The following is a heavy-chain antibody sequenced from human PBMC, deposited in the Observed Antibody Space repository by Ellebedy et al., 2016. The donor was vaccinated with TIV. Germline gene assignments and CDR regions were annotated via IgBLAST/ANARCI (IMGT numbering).Heavy chain of an antibody. J-gene: IGHJ3*02. D-gene: IGHD3-3*01. CDR3: ARRKITVFGETDAFDI. CDR1: GGSINNYY. Sequence: MPSETLSLTCSVSGGSINNYYWTWIRQPPGQGLEWIGDIHHSGNSHIHPSLKSRVTLSVDTSKNQFSLRLSSVTAADTAVYYCARRKITVFGETDAFDIWGQGTVVTVSS. CDR2: IHHSGNS. V-gene: IGHV4-59*01.